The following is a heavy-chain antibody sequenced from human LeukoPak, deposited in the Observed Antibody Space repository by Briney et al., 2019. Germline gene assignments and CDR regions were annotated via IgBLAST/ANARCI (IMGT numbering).Heavy chain of an antibody. Sequence: PGGSLRLSCAASGFTFSSYAMHWVRQAPGKGLEWVAVISYDGSNKYYADSVKGRFTISRDNSKNTLYLQMNSLRAEDTAVYYCARESQTYYYDSSGYYPPLLGYWGQGTLVTVSS. CDR2: ISYDGSNK. J-gene: IGHJ4*02. D-gene: IGHD3-22*01. CDR3: ARESQTYYYDSSGYYPPLLGY. V-gene: IGHV3-30-3*01. CDR1: GFTFSSYA.